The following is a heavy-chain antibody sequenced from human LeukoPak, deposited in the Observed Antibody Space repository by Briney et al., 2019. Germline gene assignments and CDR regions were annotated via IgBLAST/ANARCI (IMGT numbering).Heavy chain of an antibody. Sequence: ASVKVSCKASGYTFTIYGISWVRQAPGQGLEWLGWISAYNGNTNYVQNLQGRVTMTEDTSTDTAYMELSSLRSEDTAVYYCATGKGYYGSGSYAAFDIWGQGTMVTVSS. V-gene: IGHV1-18*01. CDR3: ATGKGYYGSGSYAAFDI. D-gene: IGHD3-10*01. J-gene: IGHJ3*02. CDR2: ISAYNGNT. CDR1: GYTFTIYG.